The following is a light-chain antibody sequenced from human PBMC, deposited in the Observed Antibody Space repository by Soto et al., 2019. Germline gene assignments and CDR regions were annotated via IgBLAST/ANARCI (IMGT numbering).Light chain of an antibody. J-gene: IGKJ5*01. CDR3: QQYNNWPIT. CDR2: GAS. CDR1: QSVSDN. Sequence: EIVMTQSPATLSVSPGERATLSCRASQSVSDNLAWYQQKPGQAPRLFIYGASARATGIPARFSGSGSGTEFTLTISILQSEDFAVYYCQQYNNWPITFGQGTRLEIK. V-gene: IGKV3-15*01.